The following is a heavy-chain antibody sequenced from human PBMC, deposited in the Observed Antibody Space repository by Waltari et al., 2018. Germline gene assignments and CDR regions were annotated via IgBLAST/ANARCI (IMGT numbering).Heavy chain of an antibody. J-gene: IGHJ4*02. CDR3: ARSYYCDRSGDYPSLGAFDY. D-gene: IGHD3-22*01. CDR2: IIPQFGTP. CDR1: GGTFSNYV. V-gene: IGHV1-69*01. Sequence: QVQLVQSGAEVKKPGSSVKVSCKASGGTFSNYVISWVRQAPWQGLEWMGGIIPQFGTPNDAQKFQGRVTIIADESTSTVCVGLGSLGSEDTAGYYCARSYYCDRSGDYPSLGAFDYWGQGTLVTVSS.